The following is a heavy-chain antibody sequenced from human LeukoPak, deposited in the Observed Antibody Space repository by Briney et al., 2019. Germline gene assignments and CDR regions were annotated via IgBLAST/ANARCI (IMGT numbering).Heavy chain of an antibody. D-gene: IGHD6-13*01. CDR3: ARLPLYSRSFGGPFDY. J-gene: IGHJ4*02. CDR2: ISYDGSNK. V-gene: IGHV3-30-3*01. CDR1: GFTFSSYA. Sequence: PGGSLRLSCAASGFTFSSYAMHWVRQAPGNGLEWVAVISYDGSNKYYADSVKGRFTISRDNSKNTLYLQMNSLRAEDTAVYYCARLPLYSRSFGGPFDYWGQGTLVTVSS.